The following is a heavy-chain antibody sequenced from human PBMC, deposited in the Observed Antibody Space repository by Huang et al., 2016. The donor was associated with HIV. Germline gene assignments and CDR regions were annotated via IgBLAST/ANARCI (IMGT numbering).Heavy chain of an antibody. V-gene: IGHV4-39*01. Sequence: QLLLQESGPGLVKPSEALALTCAVSGGSIRSSDYHWGWIRQPPGKGLEWSGRIYFKGGTNCSPSLKSRVTIAVDTSKNLCFLNLTSMTAADTAVYYCARHREGPVAYYSGWGSHLNYMDVWGRGRTVVVSS. CDR1: GGSIRSSDYH. CDR2: IYFKGGT. CDR3: ARHREGPVAYYSGWGSHLNYMDV. D-gene: IGHD3-10*01. J-gene: IGHJ6*03.